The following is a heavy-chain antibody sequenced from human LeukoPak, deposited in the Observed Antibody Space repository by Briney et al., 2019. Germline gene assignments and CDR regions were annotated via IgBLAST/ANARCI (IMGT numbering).Heavy chain of an antibody. J-gene: IGHJ5*02. CDR2: IRQDGSER. CDR3: ARDWGSNGYDLYDP. D-gene: IGHD5-12*01. V-gene: IGHV3-7*01. Sequence: GGSLRLSCAASGFIFSSYWMTWVRQAPGKGLEWVGHIRQDGSERHYVDSVKDRFTISRDNAKTSLHLQMDSLRAEDTAVYYCARDWGSNGYDLYDPWGQGTLVTVSS. CDR1: GFIFSSYW.